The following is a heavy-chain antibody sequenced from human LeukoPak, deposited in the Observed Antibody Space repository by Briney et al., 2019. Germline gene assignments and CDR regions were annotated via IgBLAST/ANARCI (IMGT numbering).Heavy chain of an antibody. CDR1: GFTFSTYT. D-gene: IGHD6-13*01. CDR3: ARGYSSSWHHYYYYMDV. CDR2: ISSSSSPI. J-gene: IGHJ6*03. V-gene: IGHV3-21*01. Sequence: PGGSLRLSCAASGFTFSTYTMNWVRQAPGKGLEWVSSISSSSSPIYYADSVKGRFTISRDNAKNSLYLQMNSLRAEDTAVYYCARGYSSSWHHYYYYMDVWGKGTTVTVSS.